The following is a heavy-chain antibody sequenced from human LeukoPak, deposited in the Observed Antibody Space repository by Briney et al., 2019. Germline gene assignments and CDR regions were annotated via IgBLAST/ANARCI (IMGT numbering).Heavy chain of an antibody. CDR1: GGFISGYY. CDR2: IYYSGST. D-gene: IGHD3-22*01. V-gene: IGHV4-59*01. J-gene: IGHJ5*02. Sequence: KASETLSLTCTVSGGFISGYYWNWFRQPPGKGLEWIGYIYYSGSTTYNPSLKSRVTISVDTSKNQFSLKLSSVTAADTAVYYCARAVDDSRLNWFDPWGQGTLVTVSS. CDR3: ARAVDDSRLNWFDP.